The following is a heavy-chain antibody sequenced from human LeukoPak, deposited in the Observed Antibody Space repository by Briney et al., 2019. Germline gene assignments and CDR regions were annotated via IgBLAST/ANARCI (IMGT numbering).Heavy chain of an antibody. V-gene: IGHV3-7*04. CDR2: IKYDGSDK. Sequence: GGSLRLSCAGSGFTFSGFWMSWVRQAPTKGLERVANIKYDGSDKRYVDSVKGRFTVSRDNTNNSLYLQMNSLRAEDTAVYYCVRGGGSFDSWGQGTLVTVSS. CDR1: GFTFSGFW. J-gene: IGHJ4*02. CDR3: VRGGGSFDS. D-gene: IGHD3-16*01.